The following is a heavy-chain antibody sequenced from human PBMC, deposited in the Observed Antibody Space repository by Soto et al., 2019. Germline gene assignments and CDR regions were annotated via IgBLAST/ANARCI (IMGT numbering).Heavy chain of an antibody. CDR2: IYYSGST. V-gene: IGHV4-31*03. D-gene: IGHD4-17*01. Sequence: PSETLSLTCTVSGGSISSGGYYWSWIRQHPGKGLEWIGYIYYSGSTYYNPSLKSRVTISVDTSKNQFSLKLSSVTAADTAVYYCARDRIGYGDYSSNKDDAFDIWGQGTMVTVSS. CDR1: GGSISSGGYY. J-gene: IGHJ3*02. CDR3: ARDRIGYGDYSSNKDDAFDI.